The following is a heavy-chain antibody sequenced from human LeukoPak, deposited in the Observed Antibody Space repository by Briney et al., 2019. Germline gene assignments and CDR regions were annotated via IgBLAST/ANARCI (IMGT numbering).Heavy chain of an antibody. J-gene: IGHJ5*02. V-gene: IGHV1-2*02. D-gene: IGHD3-10*01. Sequence: ASVKVSCKASGYTFTGYYMHWVRQAPGQGLEWMGWINPNSGGTNYAQKFQGRVTMTRDTSISTAYMELSRLRSDDTAVYYCARSSDGSGLDWFDPWGQGTLVTVSS. CDR2: INPNSGGT. CDR3: ARSSDGSGLDWFDP. CDR1: GYTFTGYY.